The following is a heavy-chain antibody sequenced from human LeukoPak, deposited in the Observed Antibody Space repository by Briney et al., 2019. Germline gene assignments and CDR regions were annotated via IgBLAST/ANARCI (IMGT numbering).Heavy chain of an antibody. CDR1: GGSISSSSYY. V-gene: IGHV4-39*01. CDR2: VYYTGST. J-gene: IGHJ5*02. CDR3: ARQLGDGYNLVYWFDP. D-gene: IGHD5-24*01. Sequence: PSETLSLTCTVSGGSISSSSYYWGWIRQSPGKGLEWIRSVYYTGSTQDNPSPKGRVTISEDTSKNQFSLKLTSVTAEDTAVYYCARQLGDGYNLVYWFDPWGQGTLVTVSS.